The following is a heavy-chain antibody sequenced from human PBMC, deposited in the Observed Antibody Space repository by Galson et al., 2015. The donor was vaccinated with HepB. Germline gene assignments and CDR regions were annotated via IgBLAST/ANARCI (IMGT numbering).Heavy chain of an antibody. J-gene: IGHJ3*02. D-gene: IGHD3-16*01. CDR1: GFSFSSYN. Sequence: SLRLSCAASGFSFSSYNMNWVRQAPGKGLEWLSYISSSGSTIYQADSVKGRFTISRDNAKNSLYLQMNSLRDEDTAVYYCAREGGLDIWGQGTMVTVSS. V-gene: IGHV3-48*02. CDR2: ISSSGSTI. CDR3: AREGGLDI.